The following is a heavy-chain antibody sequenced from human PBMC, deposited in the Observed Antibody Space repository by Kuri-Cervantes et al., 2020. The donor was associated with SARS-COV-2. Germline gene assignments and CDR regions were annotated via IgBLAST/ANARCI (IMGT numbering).Heavy chain of an antibody. Sequence: ASVKVSCKASGYTFTGYYMHWVRRAPGQGLEWMGWINPNSGGTNYAQKFQGWVTMTRDTSISTAYMELSRLRSDDTAVYYCARAHPRGQDIVVVPAAQKDYYYGMDVWGQGTTVTVSS. CDR1: GYTFTGYY. V-gene: IGHV1-2*04. D-gene: IGHD2-2*01. CDR2: INPNSGGT. J-gene: IGHJ6*02. CDR3: ARAHPRGQDIVVVPAAQKDYYYGMDV.